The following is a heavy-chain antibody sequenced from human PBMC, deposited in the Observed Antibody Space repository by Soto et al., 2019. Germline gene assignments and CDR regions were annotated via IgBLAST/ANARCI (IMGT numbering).Heavy chain of an antibody. D-gene: IGHD2-21*02. CDR3: AKTSSASGRDCPGH. J-gene: IGHJ4*02. CDR1: GFTFSSYG. Sequence: EVQVLESGGGLARPGGSVTISCATSGFTFSSYGMTWVRQAPGKGLEWVSAISGSGDSTFYAESLGGRFTISRDNSKNTVYLQMKSLRAGDTATYYCAKTSSASGRDCPGHWGQGTQVTVSS. CDR2: ISGSGDST. V-gene: IGHV3-23*01.